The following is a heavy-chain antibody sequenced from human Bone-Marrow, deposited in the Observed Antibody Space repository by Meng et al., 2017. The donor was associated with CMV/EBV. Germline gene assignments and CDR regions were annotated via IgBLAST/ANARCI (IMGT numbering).Heavy chain of an antibody. V-gene: IGHV1-18*01. CDR3: ARGQGGI. J-gene: IGHJ4*02. CDR1: GYTFTSYG. D-gene: IGHD1-26*01. CDR2: ISTYNDNT. Sequence: SVRVSCKASGYTFTSYGITWVRQAPGQGLEWMGWISTYNDNTYYAQKIQGRATMTTDTSTTTAYMELRSLTSDDTAVYCCARGQGGIWGQGTLVTVSS.